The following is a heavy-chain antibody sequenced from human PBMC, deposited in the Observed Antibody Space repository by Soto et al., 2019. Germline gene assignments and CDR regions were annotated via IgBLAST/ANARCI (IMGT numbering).Heavy chain of an antibody. J-gene: IGHJ6*02. Sequence: QVQLQESGPGLVKPSGTLSLTCAVSGGSISSSNWWSWVRQPPGKGLEWIGEIFHNGNTYSNPSLTGRVTMSVDKSKNQFSLNLNSVTAAATAVYYCASRTYAMDVWGQGTKVTVSS. CDR3: ASRTYAMDV. CDR2: IFHNGNT. CDR1: GGSISSSNW. V-gene: IGHV4-4*02.